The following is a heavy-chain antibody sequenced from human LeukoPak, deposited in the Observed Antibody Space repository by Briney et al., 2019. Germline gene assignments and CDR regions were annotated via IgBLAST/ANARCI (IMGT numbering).Heavy chain of an antibody. V-gene: IGHV4-38-2*02. D-gene: IGHD3-10*01. J-gene: IGHJ4*02. CDR1: GFSISSGYC. CDR3: ARDLVIKASGSYNY. Sequence: SETLSLTCTVSGFSISSGYCWGWIRQSPGKGLEWIGSISHSGSTYYNPSLKSRVTISLDTSKNQFSLKLTSMTAADTAVYYCARDLVIKASGSYNYWGQGTLVTVSS. CDR2: ISHSGST.